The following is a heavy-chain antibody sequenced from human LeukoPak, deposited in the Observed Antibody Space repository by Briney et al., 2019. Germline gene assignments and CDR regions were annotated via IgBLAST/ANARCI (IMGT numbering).Heavy chain of an antibody. D-gene: IGHD5-24*01. Sequence: AASVKVSCKASGYTFTGYYMHWVRQAPGQGLEWMGWINPNSGGTNYAQKFQGRVTMTRNTSISTAYMELSSLRSEDTAVYYCARAGGGMATILVLDYWGQGTLVTVSS. V-gene: IGHV1-2*02. J-gene: IGHJ4*02. CDR1: GYTFTGYY. CDR2: INPNSGGT. CDR3: ARAGGGMATILVLDY.